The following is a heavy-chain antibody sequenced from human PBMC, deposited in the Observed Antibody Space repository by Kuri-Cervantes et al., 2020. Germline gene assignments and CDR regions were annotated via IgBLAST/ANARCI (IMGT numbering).Heavy chain of an antibody. V-gene: IGHV3-13*01. J-gene: IGHJ4*02. D-gene: IGHD6-25*01. CDR3: GRGGGYPAF. Sequence: GGTLRLSCEASRFTFSTCDIHWVRQPTGKGLEWVSRFGPIGDTYYPGSVKGRFTISRDNAKNSLYLEMSSLRGDDTAVYYCGRGGGYPAFWGQGTLVTVSS. CDR2: FGPIGDT. CDR1: RFTFSTCD.